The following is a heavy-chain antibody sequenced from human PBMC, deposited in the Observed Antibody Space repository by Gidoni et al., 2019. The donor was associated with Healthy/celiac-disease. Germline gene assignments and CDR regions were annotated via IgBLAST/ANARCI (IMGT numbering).Heavy chain of an antibody. V-gene: IGHV1-69*01. D-gene: IGHD3-22*01. CDR3: AREGQYYYDSSGYYYPNWFDP. J-gene: IGHJ5*02. CDR1: GGTFSSYA. CDR2: IIPIFGTA. Sequence: QVQLVQSGAEVKKPGSSVKVSCKASGGTFSSYAISWVRQAPGQGLEWMGGIIPIFGTANYAQKFQGRVTITADEPTSTAYMELSSLRSEDTAVYYCAREGQYYYDSSGYYYPNWFDPWGQGTLVTVSS.